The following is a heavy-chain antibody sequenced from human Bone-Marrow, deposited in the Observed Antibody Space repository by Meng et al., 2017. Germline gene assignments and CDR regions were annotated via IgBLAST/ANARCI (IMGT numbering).Heavy chain of an antibody. Sequence: GESLKISCAASGFTFSDYYMSWIRQAPGKGLEWVSYISSSGSTIYYADSVKGRFTISRDNAKNSLYLQMNSLRAEDTAVYYCARGEGRGLLGYCSGGSFYAGDGAFDIWGQGTMVTVSS. CDR3: ARGEGRGLLGYCSGGSFYAGDGAFDI. J-gene: IGHJ3*02. CDR1: GFTFSDYY. V-gene: IGHV3-11*01. D-gene: IGHD2-15*01. CDR2: ISSSGSTI.